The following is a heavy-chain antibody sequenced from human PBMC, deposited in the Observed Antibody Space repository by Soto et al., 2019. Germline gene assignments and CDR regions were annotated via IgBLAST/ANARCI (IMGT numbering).Heavy chain of an antibody. V-gene: IGHV4-39*01. D-gene: IGHD3-3*01. CDR2: IYYSGST. CDR1: VGSISSSSYY. Sequence: QLQLQESGPGLVKPSETLSLTCTVSVGSISSSSYYWGWIRQPPGKGLEWIGSIYYSGSTYYNPSLKSRVTIAVDTAKYPFSLKLSSVTAEDTAVYYCARQYYDFWSGYYTGWYFFLWGRGTLVTVSS. J-gene: IGHJ2*01. CDR3: ARQYYDFWSGYYTGWYFFL.